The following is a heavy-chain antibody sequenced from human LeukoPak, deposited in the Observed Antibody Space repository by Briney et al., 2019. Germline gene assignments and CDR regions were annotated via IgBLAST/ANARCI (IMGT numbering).Heavy chain of an antibody. CDR2: INPNSGDT. CDR1: GYTFTGYY. J-gene: IGHJ4*02. CDR3: ARVDGRGRHLDS. V-gene: IGHV1-2*02. Sequence: ASVKVSCKASGYTFTGYYMHWVRQAPGQGLEWMGWINPNSGDTNYAQKFQGRVTMTRDTSISTAYMDLSSLRSDDTAVYYCARVDGRGRHLDSWGQGTLVTVSS. D-gene: IGHD3-16*01.